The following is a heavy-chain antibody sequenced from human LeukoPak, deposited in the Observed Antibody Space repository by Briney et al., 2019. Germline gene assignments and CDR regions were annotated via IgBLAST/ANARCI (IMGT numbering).Heavy chain of an antibody. V-gene: IGHV3-13*01. D-gene: IGHD3-10*01. CDR2: IGTAGDT. J-gene: IGHJ6*02. CDR3: ARERGKGAMVRGVITNGYYGMDV. Sequence: PTGGSPRLSCAASGFTFSSYDMHWDRQATGKGLEWVSAIGTAGDTYYPGSVKGRFTISRENAKNSLYLQMNSLRAGDTAVYYCARERGKGAMVRGVITNGYYGMDVWGQGTTVTVSS. CDR1: GFTFSSYD.